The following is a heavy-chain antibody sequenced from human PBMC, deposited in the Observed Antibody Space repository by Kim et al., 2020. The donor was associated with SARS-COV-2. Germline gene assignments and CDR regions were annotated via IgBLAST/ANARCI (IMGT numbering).Heavy chain of an antibody. CDR2: IYYSGST. CDR1: GGSISSGGYY. CDR3: ARDHLDYDFWSGPNSYYGMDA. V-gene: IGHV4-31*03. J-gene: IGHJ6*04. D-gene: IGHD3-3*01. Sequence: SETLSLTCTVSGGSISSGGYYWSWIRQHPGKDLEWIGYIYYSGSTYYNPSLKSRVTISVDTSKNQFSLKLSSVTAADTAVYYCARDHLDYDFWSGPNSYYGMDAWGKGTTVT.